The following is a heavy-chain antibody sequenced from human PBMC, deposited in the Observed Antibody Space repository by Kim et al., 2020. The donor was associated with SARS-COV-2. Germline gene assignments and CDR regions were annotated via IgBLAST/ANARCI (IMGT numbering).Heavy chain of an antibody. V-gene: IGHV4-59*13. CDR1: GGSISSYY. D-gene: IGHD4-17*01. CDR2: SYYSQST. J-gene: IGHJ3*02. Sequence: SETLSLTCTVSGGSISSYYWSWIRQRQGTGMEWIGYSYYSQSTNYNPSLKSRVTISVDTSTTQFSLTLSSVTAADTAVYYCAREEDYGDYVAFDIWGQGKMGTVSS. CDR3: AREEDYGDYVAFDI.